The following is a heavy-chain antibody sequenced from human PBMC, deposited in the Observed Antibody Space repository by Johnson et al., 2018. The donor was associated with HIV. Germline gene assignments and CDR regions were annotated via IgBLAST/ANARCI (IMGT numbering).Heavy chain of an antibody. J-gene: IGHJ3*02. V-gene: IGHV3-66*01. CDR1: GFTVSSNY. Sequence: VQLVESGGGLVQPGGSLRLSCAASGFTVSSNYMSWVRQAPGKGLAWVSVLYSGGSTYYADSVKGRFTISRDNSKNTLYLQMNSLRAEDTAVYYCARSQIDAFDIWGQGTMVTVSS. CDR2: LYSGGST. CDR3: ARSQIDAFDI.